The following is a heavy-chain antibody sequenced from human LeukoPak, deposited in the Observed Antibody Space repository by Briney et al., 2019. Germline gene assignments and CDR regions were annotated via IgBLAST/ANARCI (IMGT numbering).Heavy chain of an antibody. D-gene: IGHD2-15*01. Sequence: GGSLCHSRAAPGFAASGIFMSGVCQAPGKGLEWVSVIYSGDHTYYADSVKGRFTISRDNSKNTLYLQMNSLRPEYTAVYYCARERCSGGSSRLSSIDYYYGMDVWGQGSTVTVSS. CDR1: GFAASGIF. CDR2: IYSGDHT. CDR3: ARERCSGGSSRLSSIDYYYGMDV. V-gene: IGHV3-66*01. J-gene: IGHJ6*02.